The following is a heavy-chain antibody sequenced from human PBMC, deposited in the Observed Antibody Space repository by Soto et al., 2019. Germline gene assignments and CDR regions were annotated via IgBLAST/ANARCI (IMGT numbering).Heavy chain of an antibody. V-gene: IGHV3-53*02. CDR2: IYGGGDT. J-gene: IGHJ6*02. CDR3: ARDRWGWEKGGYPHSNGMIV. Sequence: EEHLVETGGKLVQPGGSLRLSCVVSGFTVSSYYMSWVRQAPGGGLEWVSSIYGGGDTFYADSVKGRFTISKDSSQNTLYLQMSSLKADDSAVYYCARDRWGWEKGGYPHSNGMIVWGQGTTVTVSS. D-gene: IGHD5-12*01. CDR1: GFTVSSYY.